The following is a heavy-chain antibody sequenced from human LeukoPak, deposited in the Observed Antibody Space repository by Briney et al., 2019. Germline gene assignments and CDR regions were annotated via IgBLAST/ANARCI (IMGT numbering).Heavy chain of an antibody. Sequence: GASVKVSCKASGYTFTSYDINWVRQATGQGLEWMGWMNPNSGNTGYAQKLQGRVTMTRNTSISTAYMELSSLRSEDTAVYYCARGYEGDYDYVWGSYRLDYWGQGTLVTVSS. CDR2: MNPNSGNT. J-gene: IGHJ4*02. V-gene: IGHV1-8*01. D-gene: IGHD3-16*02. CDR1: GYTFTSYD. CDR3: ARGYEGDYDYVWGSYRLDY.